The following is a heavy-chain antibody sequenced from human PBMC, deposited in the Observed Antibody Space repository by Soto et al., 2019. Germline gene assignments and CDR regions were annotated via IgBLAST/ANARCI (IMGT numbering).Heavy chain of an antibody. D-gene: IGHD3-22*01. J-gene: IGHJ4*02. CDR1: GGSVSSGSYY. CDR2: IYYSGST. Sequence: KPSETLSLTCTVSGGSVSSGSYYWSWIRQPPGKGLEWIGYIYYSGSTNYNPSLKSRVTISVDTSKNQFSLKLSSVTAADTAVYYCARDSRTNYDSSGKTDYWGQGTLVTVSS. CDR3: ARDSRTNYDSSGKTDY. V-gene: IGHV4-61*01.